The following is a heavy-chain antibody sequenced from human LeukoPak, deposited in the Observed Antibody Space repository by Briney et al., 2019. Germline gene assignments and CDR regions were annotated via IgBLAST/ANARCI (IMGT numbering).Heavy chain of an antibody. CDR2: INHSGST. J-gene: IGHJ4*02. Sequence: SETPSLTCAVYGGSFSGYYWSWIRQPPGKGLEWIGEINHSGSTNYNPSLKSRVTISVDTSKNQFSLKLSSVTAADTAVYYCASEYGSGSYYYWGQGTLVTVSS. D-gene: IGHD3-10*01. V-gene: IGHV4-34*01. CDR3: ASEYGSGSYYY. CDR1: GGSFSGYY.